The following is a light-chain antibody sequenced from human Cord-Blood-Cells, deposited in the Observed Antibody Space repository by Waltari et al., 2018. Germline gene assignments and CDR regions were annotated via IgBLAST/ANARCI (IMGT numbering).Light chain of an antibody. CDR2: WAS. Sequence: DIVMTQSPDSLAVSLGERATMNCKSSQSVLSSSNNKNYLAWYQQKPGQPPKLLIYWASTRESGVPDRFSGSGSGTDFTLTISSLQAEDVAVYYCQQYYSTLQTFGGGTKVEIK. J-gene: IGKJ4*01. CDR1: QSVLSSSNNKNY. CDR3: QQYYSTLQT. V-gene: IGKV4-1*01.